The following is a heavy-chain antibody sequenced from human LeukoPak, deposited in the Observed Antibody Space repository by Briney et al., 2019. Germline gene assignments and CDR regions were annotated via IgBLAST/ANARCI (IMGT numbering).Heavy chain of an antibody. CDR3: AKELTERWLIDAFDI. CDR1: GFTFSSYA. Sequence: PGGSLRLSRAASGFTFSSYAMNWVRQAPGKGLEWVSSISHSGSISYADSVKGRFTISRDNSKNTLYLQMSSLRAEDTAIYYCAKELTERWLIDAFDIWGQGTVVTVSS. CDR2: ISHSGSI. D-gene: IGHD6-19*01. J-gene: IGHJ3*02. V-gene: IGHV3-23*01.